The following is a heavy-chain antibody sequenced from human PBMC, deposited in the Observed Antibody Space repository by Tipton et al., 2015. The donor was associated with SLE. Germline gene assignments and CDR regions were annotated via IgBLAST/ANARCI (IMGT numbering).Heavy chain of an antibody. D-gene: IGHD5-12*01. CDR1: GDFINNNY. J-gene: IGHJ4*02. Sequence: TLSLTCAVSGDFINNNYWGWIRQSPGKGLEWIAYIHNSGHTNSNPSLKGRVFISLDTSKSQFSLKLTSVTVADTAVYYCARHGYSSTFYAEFDYWGQGLLVTVFS. CDR3: ARHGYSSTFYAEFDY. V-gene: IGHV4-59*08. CDR2: IHNSGHT.